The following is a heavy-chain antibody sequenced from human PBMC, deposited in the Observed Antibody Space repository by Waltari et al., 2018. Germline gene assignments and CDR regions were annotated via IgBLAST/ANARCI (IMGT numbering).Heavy chain of an antibody. J-gene: IGHJ4*02. D-gene: IGHD3-16*01. Sequence: EVQLVESGGGLVQPGGSLRPCGAASGFPFRSYSMNWVRQAQGKGLEWVSYISSSSSTIYYADSVKGRFTISRDNAKNSLYLQMNSLRDEDTAVYYCARVGVGTSGGGFDYWGQGTLVTVSS. CDR2: ISSSSSTI. V-gene: IGHV3-48*02. CDR1: GFPFRSYS. CDR3: ARVGVGTSGGGFDY.